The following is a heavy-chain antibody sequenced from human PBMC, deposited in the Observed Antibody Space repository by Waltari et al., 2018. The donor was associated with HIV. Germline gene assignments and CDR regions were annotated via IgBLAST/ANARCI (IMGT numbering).Heavy chain of an antibody. V-gene: IGHV3-33*01. CDR2: IWYDGSNK. CDR1: GFRFSEHV. CDR3: ARGESFDFWSGYY. D-gene: IGHD3-3*01. J-gene: IGHJ4*02. Sequence: QVHLVESGGGVVQSGRSLRLACEASGFRFSEHVMHGVRQLPDKRLEWVAIIWYDGSNKFYGDSVKGRFTISRDNSKNTLFLQMSSLKVEDTAVYYCARGESFDFWSGYYWGQGTPVTVSS.